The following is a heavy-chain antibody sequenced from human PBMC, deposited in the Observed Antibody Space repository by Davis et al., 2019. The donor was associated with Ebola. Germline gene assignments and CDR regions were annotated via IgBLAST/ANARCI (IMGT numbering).Heavy chain of an antibody. CDR3: ARHPGA. CDR2: IYYSGST. V-gene: IGHV4-61*05. CDR1: GGSISSSSYY. Sequence: MPSETLSLTCAVSGGSISSSSYYWSWIRQPPGKGLEWIGYIYYSGSTNYNPSLKSRVTISVDTSKNQFSLKLSSVTAADTAVYYCARHPGAWGQGTLVTVSS. J-gene: IGHJ5*02. D-gene: IGHD4-17*01.